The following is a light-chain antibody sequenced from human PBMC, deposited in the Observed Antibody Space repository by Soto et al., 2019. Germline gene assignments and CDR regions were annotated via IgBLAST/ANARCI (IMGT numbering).Light chain of an antibody. CDR2: AAS. Sequence: DIQMTHSPSSLSASVGDRVTITCRASQSISFYLNWYQQKPGKAPRLLIYAASNLQSGVPSRFSASGSGTYLTLTLSSLQPEDFATYYCPHGYSTQWTLGQGTKVDIK. V-gene: IGKV1-39*01. CDR3: PHGYSTQWT. CDR1: QSISFY. J-gene: IGKJ1*01.